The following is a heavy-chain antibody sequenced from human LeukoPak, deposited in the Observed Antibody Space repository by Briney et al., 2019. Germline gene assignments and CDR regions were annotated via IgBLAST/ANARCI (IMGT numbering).Heavy chain of an antibody. CDR1: GYTFTGYY. CDR3: ARDLATMVRGVITSLDY. Sequence: SSVKVSCKASGYTFTGYYMHWVRQAPGQGLEWMGWINPNSGGTNYAQKFPGRVTMTRDTSIRTANMELRRLRSDDTAAYYCARDLATMVRGVITSLDYWGEGTLVTVSS. D-gene: IGHD3-10*01. V-gene: IGHV1-2*02. J-gene: IGHJ4*02. CDR2: INPNSGGT.